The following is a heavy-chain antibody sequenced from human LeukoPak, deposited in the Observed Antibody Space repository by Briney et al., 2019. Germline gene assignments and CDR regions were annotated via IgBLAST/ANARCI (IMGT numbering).Heavy chain of an antibody. CDR2: INSDGYST. Sequence: PGGSLRLSCAASGFTFSGYWKHWVRQAPGKGLVWVSRINSDGYSTAYADSVKGRFTISRDNAKNTLYLQMNSLRAEDTAVYYCVRLVSVSDAYLDYWGQGTLVTVSS. J-gene: IGHJ4*02. D-gene: IGHD2-2*01. CDR1: GFTFSGYW. V-gene: IGHV3-74*01. CDR3: VRLVSVSDAYLDY.